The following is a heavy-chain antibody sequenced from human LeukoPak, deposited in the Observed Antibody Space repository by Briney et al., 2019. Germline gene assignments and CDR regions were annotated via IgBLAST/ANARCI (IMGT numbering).Heavy chain of an antibody. D-gene: IGHD6-13*01. CDR1: GLPFDDYA. J-gene: IGHJ4*02. CDR2: ISGDGGST. Sequence: GGPLSPSCAAPGLPFDDYAMHWFRQAPGKGLEWFSLISGDGGSTYYADSVKGRFTISRDNSKNSLYLQMNSLRTEDTALYYRAKAVAAALGVDYWGQGTLVTVSS. V-gene: IGHV3-43*02. CDR3: AKAVAAALGVDY.